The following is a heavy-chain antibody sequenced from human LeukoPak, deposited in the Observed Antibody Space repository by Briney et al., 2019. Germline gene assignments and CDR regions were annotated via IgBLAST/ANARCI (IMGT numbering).Heavy chain of an antibody. J-gene: IGHJ4*02. D-gene: IGHD3-10*01. Sequence: ASVKVSCKASGGTFSSYAISWVRQAPGQGLEWMGWITTYNGKTNYAQKFQGRVTMSTDTSTSTAYMELRSLRSDDTAVYFCARSPALLWFGESSSTDYFDYWGQRTLVTVSS. CDR3: ARSPALLWFGESSSTDYFDY. CDR1: GGTFSSYA. V-gene: IGHV1-18*01. CDR2: ITTYNGKT.